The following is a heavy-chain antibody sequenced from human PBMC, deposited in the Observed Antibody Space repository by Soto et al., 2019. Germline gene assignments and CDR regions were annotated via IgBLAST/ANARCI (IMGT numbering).Heavy chain of an antibody. CDR1: GFTFSSYA. CDR2: ISGSGGST. D-gene: IGHD3-9*01. V-gene: IGHV3-23*01. CDR3: AKDRIPNGLRYFDWLFDY. Sequence: GGSLRLSCAASGFTFSSYAMSWVRQAPGKGLEWVSAISGSGGSTYYADSVKGRFTISRDNSKNTLYLQMNSLRAEDTAVYYCAKDRIPNGLRYFDWLFDYWGQGTLVTVSS. J-gene: IGHJ4*02.